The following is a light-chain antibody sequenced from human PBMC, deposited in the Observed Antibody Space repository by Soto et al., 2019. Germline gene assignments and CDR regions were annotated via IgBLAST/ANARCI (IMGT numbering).Light chain of an antibody. CDR2: GAS. V-gene: IGKV3D-20*02. Sequence: EIVMTQSPSTLSGSPWERATLSCMASQSVSSSYLAWYHQKPGQAPRLLIFGASSRATGIPARFSGSGSGTDFTLTISSLEPEDFAVYYCQQRSNWPPITFGQGGRLANK. J-gene: IGKJ5*01. CDR3: QQRSNWPPIT. CDR1: QSVSSSY.